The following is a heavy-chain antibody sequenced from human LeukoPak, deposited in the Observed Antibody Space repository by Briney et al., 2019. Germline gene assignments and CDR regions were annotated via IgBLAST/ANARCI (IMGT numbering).Heavy chain of an antibody. D-gene: IGHD2-15*01. J-gene: IGHJ4*02. V-gene: IGHV3-43*01. Sequence: GGSLRLSCAASGFTFDDYTMHWVRQAPGKGLEWISLISWDGGTTDYAGSVKGRFTISRDNSQNSLYLQMDGLRTEDTALYYCAKDWVAADWGQGTLVTVSA. CDR3: AKDWVAAD. CDR2: ISWDGGTT. CDR1: GFTFDDYT.